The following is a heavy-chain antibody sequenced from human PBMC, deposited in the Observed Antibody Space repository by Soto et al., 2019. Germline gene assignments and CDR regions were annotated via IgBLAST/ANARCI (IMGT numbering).Heavy chain of an antibody. Sequence: EVQLVESGGGLVQPGGSLRLSCAASGFTLSSYNMNWVRQAPGKGLEWISYISSSSSNTIYYAGSVKGRFTVSRDNAKNSLYLQMNSLRAEDTAVYYCARPLIAYYYCDNWGQGTLVTVSS. CDR1: GFTLSSYN. CDR3: ARPLIAYYYCDN. J-gene: IGHJ4*02. CDR2: ISSSSSNTI. D-gene: IGHD2-21*01. V-gene: IGHV3-48*01.